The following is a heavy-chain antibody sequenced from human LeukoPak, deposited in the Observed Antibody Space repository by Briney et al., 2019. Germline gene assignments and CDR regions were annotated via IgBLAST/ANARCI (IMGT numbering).Heavy chain of an antibody. CDR1: GYTFTIYD. Sequence: ASVTVSFKASGYTFTIYDINWVRQVTGQGLEWMGWMNPNSGNTGYAQKFQGRVTITRNTSISTSFMELSSLRSEDTAVYYCARRAVGNSYYYYMDVWGKGTTVTVSS. V-gene: IGHV1-8*03. CDR2: MNPNSGNT. J-gene: IGHJ6*03. CDR3: ARRAVGNSYYYYMDV. D-gene: IGHD6-19*01.